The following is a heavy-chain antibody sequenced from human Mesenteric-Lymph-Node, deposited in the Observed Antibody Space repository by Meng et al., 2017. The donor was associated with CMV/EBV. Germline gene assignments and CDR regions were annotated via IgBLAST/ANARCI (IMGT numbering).Heavy chain of an antibody. CDR3: ARGGIWGSPDAFDI. V-gene: IGHV3-13*01. Sequence: GGSLRLSCAASGFTFSSYDMHWVRQATGKGLEWVSAIGTAGDTYYPGSVKGRFTISREDAKNSLYLQMSSLRAGDTAVYYCARGGIWGSPDAFDIWGQGTMVTVSS. CDR1: GFTFSSYD. D-gene: IGHD2-15*01. CDR2: IGTAGDT. J-gene: IGHJ3*02.